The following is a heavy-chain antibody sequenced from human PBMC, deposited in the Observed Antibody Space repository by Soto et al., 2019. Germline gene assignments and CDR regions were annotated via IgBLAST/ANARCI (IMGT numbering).Heavy chain of an antibody. CDR2: IYHSGST. D-gene: IGHD3-22*01. CDR1: GGSISSSNW. V-gene: IGHV4-4*02. CDR3: AREGITMIVH. Sequence: QVQLQESGPGLVKPTGTLSLTCAVSGGSISSSNWWSWVRQPPGKGLEWIGEIYHSGSTNYNPSLKSRLTTSVDKSTKQFSLKLSSVTAADTGVYYCAREGITMIVHWGQGTLVTVSS. J-gene: IGHJ4*02.